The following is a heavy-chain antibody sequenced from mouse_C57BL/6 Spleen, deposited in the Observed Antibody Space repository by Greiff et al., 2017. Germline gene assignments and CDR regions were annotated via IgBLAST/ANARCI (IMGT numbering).Heavy chain of an antibody. CDR3: ASYYYDGYYAMDY. CDR2: INTSSGYN. J-gene: IGHJ4*01. V-gene: IGHV1-7*01. Sequence: VQLQQSGAELAKPGASVKLSCKASGYTFTSYWMHWVKQRPGPGLEWIGYINTSSGYNKYNQKFKDQATLTADKSSSTAYMQLSSLTYEDSAVYYGASYYYDGYYAMDYWGQGTSVTGSS. D-gene: IGHD1-1*01. CDR1: GYTFTSYW.